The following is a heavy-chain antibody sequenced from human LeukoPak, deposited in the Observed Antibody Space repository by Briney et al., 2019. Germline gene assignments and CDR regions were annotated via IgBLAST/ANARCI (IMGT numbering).Heavy chain of an antibody. CDR3: ARDPYYYDSSAFYPFDY. Sequence: GGSLRLSCAASGFTFSTHDLNWVRQAPGKGLEWVSFISSRSSTIYYADSVKGRFTISRDNAKNSLYLQMNSLRAEDTAVYYCARDPYYYDSSAFYPFDYWGQGTLVTVSS. D-gene: IGHD3-22*01. J-gene: IGHJ4*02. CDR1: GFTFSTHD. V-gene: IGHV3-48*04. CDR2: ISSRSSTI.